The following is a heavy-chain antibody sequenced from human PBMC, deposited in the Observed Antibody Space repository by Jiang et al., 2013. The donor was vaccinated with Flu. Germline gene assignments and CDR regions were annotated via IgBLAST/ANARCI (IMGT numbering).Heavy chain of an antibody. Sequence: PGLVKPSETLSLTCTVSGGSISSYYWSWIRQPPGKGLEWIGYIYYSGSTNYNPSLKSRVTISVDTSKNQFSLKLSSVTAADTAVYYCARVVGTENFDYWGQGTLVTVSS. CDR3: ARVVGTENFDY. CDR1: GGSISSYY. J-gene: IGHJ4*02. D-gene: IGHD5-12*01. CDR2: IYYSGST. V-gene: IGHV4-59*01.